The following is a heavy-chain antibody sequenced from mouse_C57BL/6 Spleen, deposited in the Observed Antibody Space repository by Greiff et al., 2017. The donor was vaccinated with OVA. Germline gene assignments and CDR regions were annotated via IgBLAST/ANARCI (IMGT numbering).Heavy chain of an antibody. J-gene: IGHJ2*01. CDR2: INPNNGGT. CDR1: GYTFTDYY. V-gene: IGHV1-26*01. CDR3: ARLGLRRPSPLDD. D-gene: IGHD2-4*01. Sequence: VQLQQSGPELVKPGASVKISCKASGYTFTDYYMNWVKQSHGKSLEWIGDINPNNGGTSYNQKFKGKATLTVDKSSSTAYMELRSLTSEDSAVYYCARLGLRRPSPLDDGGQGTTLTVAA.